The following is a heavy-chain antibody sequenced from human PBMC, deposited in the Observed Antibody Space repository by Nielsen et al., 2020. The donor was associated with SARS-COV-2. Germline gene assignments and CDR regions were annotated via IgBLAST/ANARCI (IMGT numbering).Heavy chain of an antibody. J-gene: IGHJ6*03. CDR3: AKDGRYCSSTSCPIRYYYYMDV. D-gene: IGHD2-2*01. Sequence: GESLKISCAASGFTFSSYAMSWVRQAPGKGLEWVSAISGSGGSTYYADSVKGRFTISRDNSKNTLYLQMNSLRAEDTAVYYCAKDGRYCSSTSCPIRYYYYMDVWGKGTTVTVSS. CDR2: ISGSGGST. V-gene: IGHV3-23*01. CDR1: GFTFSSYA.